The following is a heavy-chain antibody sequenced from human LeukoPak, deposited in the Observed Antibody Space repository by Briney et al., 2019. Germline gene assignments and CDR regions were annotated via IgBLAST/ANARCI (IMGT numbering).Heavy chain of an antibody. CDR1: GYTFTGYY. CDR2: INPNSGGT. V-gene: IGHV1-2*02. J-gene: IGHJ5*02. CDR3: ARTYFDILDWFDP. D-gene: IGHD3-9*01. Sequence: ASVKVSCKASGYTFTGYYMHWVRQAPGQGLELMGWINPNSGGTNYAQKFQGRFTMTRDTSISTAYMELSRLRSDDKAVYYCARTYFDILDWFDPWGXGTMVTVSS.